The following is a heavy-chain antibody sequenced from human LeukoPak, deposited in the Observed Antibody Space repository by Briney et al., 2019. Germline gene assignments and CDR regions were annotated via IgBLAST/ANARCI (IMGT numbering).Heavy chain of an antibody. Sequence: PGESLKISCKGSGYSFTSYWIGWVRQMPGKGLEWMGIIYPGDSDTRYSPSFQGQVTISADKSISTAYLQWSSLKASDTAMYYCARRYYDILTGYYVGVYFDYWGQGTLVTVPS. CDR1: GYSFTSYW. V-gene: IGHV5-51*03. CDR2: IYPGDSDT. J-gene: IGHJ4*02. CDR3: ARRYYDILTGYYVGVYFDY. D-gene: IGHD3-9*01.